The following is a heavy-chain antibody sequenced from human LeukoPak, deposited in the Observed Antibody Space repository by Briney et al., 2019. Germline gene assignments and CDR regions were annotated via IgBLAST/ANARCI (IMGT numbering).Heavy chain of an antibody. D-gene: IGHD5-18*01. Sequence: GESLKISCKGSGYIFTNYWIGWVRQMPGKGLEWMGIIYPGDSDTRYSPSFQGQVTISADKSISTAYLQWSSLKASDTAMYYCARNRLWDTAMVTDYWGQGTLVTVSS. CDR3: ARNRLWDTAMVTDY. CDR1: GYIFTNYW. CDR2: IYPGDSDT. J-gene: IGHJ4*02. V-gene: IGHV5-51*01.